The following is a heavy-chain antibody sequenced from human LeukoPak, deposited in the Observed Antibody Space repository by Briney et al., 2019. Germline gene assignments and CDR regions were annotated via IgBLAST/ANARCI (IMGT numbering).Heavy chain of an antibody. CDR2: IYYDGTNT. CDR3: ANGTSGSYSPFQY. J-gene: IGHJ4*02. Sequence: GGSLRLSCVASGFTPRSSGMHWVRQAPDKGREWVAFIYYDGTNTYYADSLKGRITISRDNSKNTLYLQMSSLRAEDTAVYHCANGTSGSYSPFQYWGQGTLVTVSS. D-gene: IGHD3-10*01. V-gene: IGHV3-30*02. CDR1: GFTPRSSG.